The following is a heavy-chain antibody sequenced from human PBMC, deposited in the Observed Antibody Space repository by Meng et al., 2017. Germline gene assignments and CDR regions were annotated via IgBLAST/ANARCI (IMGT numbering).Heavy chain of an antibody. D-gene: IGHD3-10*01. CDR2: INPSGGST. J-gene: IGHJ4*02. CDR1: GYTFTSYY. V-gene: IGHV1-46*01. Sequence: ASVMVSCKASGYTFTSYYMHWVRQAPGQGLEWMGIINPSGGSTSYAQKFQGRVTMTRDTSTSAVYMELSSLRSEDTAVYYCARDPSMVRGIIVYYFDYWGQGTLVTVSS. CDR3: ARDPSMVRGIIVYYFDY.